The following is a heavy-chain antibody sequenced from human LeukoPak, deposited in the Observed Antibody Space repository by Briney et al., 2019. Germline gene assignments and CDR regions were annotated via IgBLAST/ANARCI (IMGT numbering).Heavy chain of an antibody. D-gene: IGHD5-18*01. CDR1: GGSVSSSGYF. CDR2: IYYSGST. Sequence: PSETLSLTCTVSGGSVSSSGYFWGWIRQPPGKGLEWIGSIYYSGSTYYNASLKSRITMSVDTSKNQLSLKLSSVTAADTAVYYCARGRRVQLWTYFDYWGQGTLVTVSS. V-gene: IGHV4-39*01. J-gene: IGHJ4*02. CDR3: ARGRRVQLWTYFDY.